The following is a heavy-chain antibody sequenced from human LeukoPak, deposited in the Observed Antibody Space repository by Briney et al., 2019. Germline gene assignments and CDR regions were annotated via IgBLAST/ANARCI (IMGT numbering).Heavy chain of an antibody. J-gene: IGHJ4*02. CDR1: GFTFSSYW. CDR3: ARVPIVVVPAPYYFDY. V-gene: IGHV3-7*01. D-gene: IGHD2-2*01. Sequence: PGGSLRLSCAASGFTFSSYWMSWVRQAPGKGLEWVANIKQDGSEKYYVDSVKGRFTISRDNAKNSLYLQMNSLRAEDTAVYYCARVPIVVVPAPYYFDYWGQGTLVTVSS. CDR2: IKQDGSEK.